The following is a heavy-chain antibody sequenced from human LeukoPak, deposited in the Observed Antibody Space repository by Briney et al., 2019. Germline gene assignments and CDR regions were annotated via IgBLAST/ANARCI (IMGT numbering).Heavy chain of an antibody. V-gene: IGHV1-8*01. CDR3: ARGRRREESGSYYFDY. CDR2: MNPNSGNT. CDR1: GYTFTSYD. J-gene: IGHJ4*02. Sequence: ASVKVSCKASGYTFTSYDINWVRQATGQGLEWMGWMNPNSGNTGYAQKFQGRVTMTRNTSISTAYMELSSLRSEDTAVYYCARGRRREESGSYYFDYWGQGTLVSVSS. D-gene: IGHD1-26*01.